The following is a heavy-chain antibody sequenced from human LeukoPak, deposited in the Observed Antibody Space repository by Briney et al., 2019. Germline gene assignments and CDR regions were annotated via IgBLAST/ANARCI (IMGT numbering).Heavy chain of an antibody. CDR1: GGTFSSYA. J-gene: IGHJ4*02. CDR2: IITIFGAA. V-gene: IGHV1-69*05. D-gene: IGHD3-10*01. CDR3: ASWGLWFGELARDF. Sequence: SVKVSCTASGGTFSSYAISWVRQAPGQGLGWMGGIITIFGAANYAQQFQGRVPITTEESTSTAFLQLSSLMSGATAVYYCASWGLWFGELARDFWGQGPLVTVFS.